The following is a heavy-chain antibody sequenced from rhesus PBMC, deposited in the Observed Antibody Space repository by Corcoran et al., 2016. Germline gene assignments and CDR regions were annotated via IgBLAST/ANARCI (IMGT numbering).Heavy chain of an antibody. CDR3: ARKYYNIWTGYYTGSYWNY. J-gene: IGHJ4*01. D-gene: IGHD3-3*01. CDR1: GGSFSSSW. Sequence: QVQLQESGPGLVKPSATLSLTCAVSGGSFSSSWWSWLRHPPGEGLVRIGESNGNSGSTNYNPSPKSRVTISKDASKNQFSLKLSAVTAADTAVYYCARKYYNIWTGYYTGSYWNYWGQGVLVTVSS. V-gene: IGHV4-80*01. CDR2: SNGNSGST.